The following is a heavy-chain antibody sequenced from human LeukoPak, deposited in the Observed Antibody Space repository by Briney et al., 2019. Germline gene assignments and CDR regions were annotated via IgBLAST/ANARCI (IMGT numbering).Heavy chain of an antibody. J-gene: IGHJ5*02. V-gene: IGHV3-21*06. CDR3: ANHDYVWGSFRS. CDR1: GFPFSRYS. CDR2: LSSRGTYT. D-gene: IGHD3-16*02. Sequence: GGSLRLSCAVPGFPFSRYSLSWVRQAPGKGLEWVSSLSSRGTYTHYTDSVRGRFTISRDNANNSLYLQMNSLRAEDTAVYHCANHDYVWGSFRSWGQGTLVSVSS.